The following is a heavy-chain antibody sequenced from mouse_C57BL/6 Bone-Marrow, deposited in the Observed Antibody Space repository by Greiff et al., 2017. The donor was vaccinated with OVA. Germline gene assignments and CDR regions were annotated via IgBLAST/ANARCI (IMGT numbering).Heavy chain of an antibody. J-gene: IGHJ2*01. CDR3: ANPIYYYGSSSYFDY. V-gene: IGHV1-81*01. D-gene: IGHD1-1*01. CDR1: GYTFTSYG. CDR2: IYPRSGNT. Sequence: VQLQQSGAELARPGASVKLSCKASGYTFTSYGISWVKQRTGQGLEWIGEIYPRSGNTYYNEKFKGKATLTADKSSSTAYMELRSLTSEDYAVYFCANPIYYYGSSSYFDYWGQGTTLTVSS.